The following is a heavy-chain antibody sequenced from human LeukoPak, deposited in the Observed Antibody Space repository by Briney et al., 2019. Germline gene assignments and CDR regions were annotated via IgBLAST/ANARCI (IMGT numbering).Heavy chain of an antibody. CDR2: ISSSSYI. CDR1: GFTFSSYS. CDR3: ARDSVVVALDP. D-gene: IGHD2-15*01. V-gene: IGHV3-21*01. J-gene: IGHJ5*02. Sequence: PGGSLRLSCAASGFTFSSYSMNWVRQAPGKGLEWVSSISSSSYIYYADSVKGRFTISRDNAKNSPYLQMNNLRAEDTAVYYCARDSVVVALDPWGQGTLVTVSS.